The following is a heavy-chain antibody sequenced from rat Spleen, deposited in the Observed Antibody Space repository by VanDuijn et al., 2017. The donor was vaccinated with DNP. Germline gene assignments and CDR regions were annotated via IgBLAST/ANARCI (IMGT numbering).Heavy chain of an antibody. J-gene: IGHJ2*01. D-gene: IGHD1-6*01. CDR1: GFSLTTYG. CDR3: SKDSYGYNFDY. V-gene: IGHV2S12*01. Sequence: QVQLKESGPGLVQPSQTLSLTCTVSGFSLTTYGVAWVRQPPGKGLEWIEAISSGGDTHYNSALKSRLSISRDISESQVFLKVNSLQTEDTAIYFCSKDSYGYNFDYWGQGVMVTVSS. CDR2: ISSGGDT.